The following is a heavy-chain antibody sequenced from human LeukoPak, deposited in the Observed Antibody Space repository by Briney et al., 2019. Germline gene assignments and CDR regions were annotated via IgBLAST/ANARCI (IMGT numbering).Heavy chain of an antibody. J-gene: IGHJ4*02. CDR1: GGSFSGYY. CDR3: AKGGYGSGSHYKH. V-gene: IGHV4-34*01. CDR2: INHSGST. D-gene: IGHD3-10*01. Sequence: SETLSLNCGVYGGSFSGYYWSWIRQIPGKGLEWMGEINHSGSTNYNPSLKSRVTISADTSKNQFSLKLRSVTAADTAVYYCAKGGYGSGSHYKHWGQGTQVTVSS.